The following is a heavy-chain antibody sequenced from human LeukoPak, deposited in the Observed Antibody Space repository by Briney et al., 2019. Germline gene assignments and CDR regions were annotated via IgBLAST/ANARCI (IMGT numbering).Heavy chain of an antibody. CDR1: GGTFSSYA. Sequence: SVKVSCKASGGTFSSYAISWVRQAPGQGLEWMGGIIPIFGTANYAQKFQGRVTITADKSTSTAYMELSSLRSEDTAVYYCAIVEAARLFDYWGQGTLVTVSS. CDR2: IIPIFGTA. V-gene: IGHV1-69*06. D-gene: IGHD6-6*01. J-gene: IGHJ4*02. CDR3: AIVEAARLFDY.